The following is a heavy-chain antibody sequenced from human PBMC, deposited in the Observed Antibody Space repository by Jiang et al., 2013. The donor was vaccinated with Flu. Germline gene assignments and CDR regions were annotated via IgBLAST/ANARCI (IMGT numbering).Heavy chain of an antibody. J-gene: IGHJ3*02. CDR2: IYYSGNT. V-gene: IGHV4-59*08. CDR3: ARHKWGNYYDSSGYLRAFDI. Sequence: PGLVKPSETLSLTCTVSGGSFSTYYWSWIRQPPGKGLEYIGYIYYSGNTNYNPSLKSRVTISVDTSKNQFSLKLSSVTAADTAVYYCARHKWGNYYDSSGYLRAFDIWGQGTMVTVSS. CDR1: GGSFSTYY. D-gene: IGHD3-22*01.